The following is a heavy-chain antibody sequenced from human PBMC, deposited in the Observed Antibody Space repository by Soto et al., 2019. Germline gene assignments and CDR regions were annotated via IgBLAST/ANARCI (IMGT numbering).Heavy chain of an antibody. CDR1: GYTFTSYY. Sequence: ASVKVSCKASGYTFTSYYMHWVRQAPGQGLEWMGIINPSGGSTSYAQKFQGRVTMTRDTSTSTVYMELSSLRSEDTAVYYCARENLNDVDTAMVTIDYFDYWGQGTLVTVSS. CDR2: INPSGGST. J-gene: IGHJ4*02. D-gene: IGHD5-18*01. V-gene: IGHV1-46*01. CDR3: ARENLNDVDTAMVTIDYFDY.